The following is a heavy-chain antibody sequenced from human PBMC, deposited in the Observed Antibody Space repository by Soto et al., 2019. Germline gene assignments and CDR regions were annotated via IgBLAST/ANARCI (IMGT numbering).Heavy chain of an antibody. CDR1: GFTFSNYA. D-gene: IGHD3-10*01. V-gene: IGHV3-23*01. CDR3: AKAFGSGSYYNSE. J-gene: IGHJ4*02. Sequence: EVQLLESGGGLVQPGGSLRLSCAASGFTFSNYAMSWVRQAPGKGLEWVSAISGSGARTYYADSVKARFTISRDNSKNTLYLQMNSLRAEDTAVYYCAKAFGSGSYYNSEWGQGTLVTVSS. CDR2: ISGSGART.